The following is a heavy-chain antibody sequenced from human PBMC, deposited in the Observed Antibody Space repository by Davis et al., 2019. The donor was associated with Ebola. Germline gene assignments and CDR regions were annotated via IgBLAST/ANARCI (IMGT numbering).Heavy chain of an antibody. V-gene: IGHV3-53*01. CDR3: VKRTSGSSGWDY. CDR2: IYSGGST. D-gene: IGHD6-6*01. Sequence: GESLKISCAASGFTVSSNYMSWVRQAPGKGLEWVSVIYSGGSTYYADSVKGRFTISRDNSKNTLYLQMNSLRAEDTATYYCVKRTSGSSGWDYWGQGTLVTVSS. CDR1: GFTVSSNY. J-gene: IGHJ4*02.